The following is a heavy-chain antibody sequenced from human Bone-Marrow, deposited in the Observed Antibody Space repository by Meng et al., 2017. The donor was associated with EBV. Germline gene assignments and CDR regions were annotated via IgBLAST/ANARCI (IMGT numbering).Heavy chain of an antibody. CDR1: GASISTSIYY. V-gene: IGHV4-39*07. D-gene: IGHD5-18*01. Sequence: REWCPGRVKTSETLSPTCTVSGASISTSIYYWGWIRQPLEKGLEWIGSIYFSGGTYYNPSLKSRITISVDTSKNQFSLKMNSVTAADTAVYYCARGGDTAMMTPFLLDWGQGTLVTVSS. CDR2: IYFSGGT. CDR3: ARGGDTAMMTPFLLD. J-gene: IGHJ4*02.